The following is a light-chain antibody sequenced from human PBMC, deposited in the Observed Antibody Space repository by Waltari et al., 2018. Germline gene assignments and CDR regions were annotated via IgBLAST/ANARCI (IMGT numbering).Light chain of an antibody. CDR1: TGTVTRAHY. V-gene: IGLV7-46*01. J-gene: IGLJ1*01. CDR3: LLSYGTTYI. CDR2: DTN. Sequence: QPVVTQEPSLTVPPGWTVPLTRVSTTGTVTRAHYAYWFQQRPGQAPKPLFFDTNYRHSWTPARFSASLPGGKAALTLSGAQPEDEAEYFCLLSYGTTYIFGGGTEVTVL.